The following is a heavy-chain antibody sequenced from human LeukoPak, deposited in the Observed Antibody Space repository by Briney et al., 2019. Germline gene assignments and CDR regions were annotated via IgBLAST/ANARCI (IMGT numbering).Heavy chain of an antibody. CDR1: GYTFTDYY. J-gene: IGHJ4*02. V-gene: IGHV1-69*13. D-gene: IGHD3-10*01. CDR3: ARDAGRGVSYNY. CDR2: IIPIFGTA. Sequence: SVKVSCKASGYTFTDYYIHWVRQAPGQGLEWMGGIIPIFGTANYAQKFQGRVTITADESTSTAYMELSSLRSEDTAVYYCARDAGRGVSYNYWGQGTLVTVSS.